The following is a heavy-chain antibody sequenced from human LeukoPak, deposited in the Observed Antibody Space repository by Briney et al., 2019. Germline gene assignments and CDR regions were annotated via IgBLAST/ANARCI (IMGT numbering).Heavy chain of an antibody. J-gene: IGHJ3*02. Sequence: ASVKVSCKADGYPFIRYYINWVRQAPGQGLEWMGIINPNDGRTSDAEKFQGRVTMTRDMSTSTVYMELRSLGFDDTAVYYCARHTRYGGYVDAFDIWGQGTVVSVSS. V-gene: IGHV1-46*01. CDR1: GYPFIRYY. CDR2: INPNDGRT. CDR3: ARHTRYGGYVDAFDI. D-gene: IGHD5-12*01.